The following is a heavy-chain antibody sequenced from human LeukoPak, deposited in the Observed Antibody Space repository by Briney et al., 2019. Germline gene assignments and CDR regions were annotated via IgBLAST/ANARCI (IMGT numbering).Heavy chain of an antibody. CDR2: IYPADSDT. J-gene: IGHJ4*02. CDR1: GYTFTSYW. V-gene: IGHV5-51*01. D-gene: IGHD6-19*01. CDR3: ARPIAVAGSYYFDY. Sequence: GESLKISCKGSGYTFTSYWIGWVRQVPGKGLEWVGIIYPADSDTRYSPSFQGQVTISADKSITTAYLQWSSLKASDTAMYYCARPIAVAGSYYFDYWGQGTLVTVPS.